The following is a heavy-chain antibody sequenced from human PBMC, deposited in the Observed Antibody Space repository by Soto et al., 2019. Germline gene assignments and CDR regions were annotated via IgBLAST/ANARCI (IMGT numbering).Heavy chain of an antibody. V-gene: IGHV3-72*01. CDR2: TRNKANGYTT. CDR3: TRDPQLTSVTDFDY. Sequence: GSLRLSCAASGFTLSDHYMDWVRQAPVKGLEWVGRTRNKANGYTTEYAASVKGRFTISRDDSKNSLYLQMNSLKIEDTAVYFCTRDPQLTSVTDFDYSGQGTPLTVYS. CDR1: GFTLSDHY. J-gene: IGHJ4*02. D-gene: IGHD4-17*01.